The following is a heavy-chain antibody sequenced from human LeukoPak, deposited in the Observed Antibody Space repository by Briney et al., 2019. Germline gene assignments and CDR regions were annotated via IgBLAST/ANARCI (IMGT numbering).Heavy chain of an antibody. J-gene: IGHJ4*02. CDR3: ARDMWGSFDY. CDR1: GFSFSNFW. D-gene: IGHD7-27*01. Sequence: GGSLRLSCAAPGFSFSNFWMHWGRQAPGEGLVWVSRISPDGSETTYADSVKGRFTISRDNAKNTLYLQLSSLRAEDTAVYYCARDMWGSFDYWGQGALVTVSS. V-gene: IGHV3-74*01. CDR2: ISPDGSET.